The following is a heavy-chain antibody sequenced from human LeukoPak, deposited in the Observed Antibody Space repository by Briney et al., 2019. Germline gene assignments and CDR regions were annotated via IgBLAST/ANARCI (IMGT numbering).Heavy chain of an antibody. CDR1: GFTFSSYA. J-gene: IGHJ4*02. CDR2: ISYDGSNK. V-gene: IGHV3-30-3*01. CDR3: ARAMIVVVSGDY. Sequence: HAGGSLRLSCAASGFTFSSYAMHWVRQAPGKGLEWVAVISYDGSNKYYADSVKGRFTISRDKSKNTLYLQMNSLRAEDTAVYYCARAMIVVVSGDYWGQGTLVAVSS. D-gene: IGHD3-22*01.